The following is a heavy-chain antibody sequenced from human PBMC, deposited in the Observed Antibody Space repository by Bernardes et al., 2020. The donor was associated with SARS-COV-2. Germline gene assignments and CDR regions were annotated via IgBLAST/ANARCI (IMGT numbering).Heavy chain of an antibody. CDR3: ASRSALQWELPQGYGMDV. CDR2: ISWNSGSI. D-gene: IGHD1-26*01. Sequence: GSTLRLSCAASGFNFDDYAMQGVRQGQGKGLEWVSGISWNSGSIDYVDSVKGRFTISRDNAKNTLYLQMNSLRPEDTALYYCASRSALQWELPQGYGMDVWGQGTTVTFSS. J-gene: IGHJ6*02. CDR1: GFNFDDYA. V-gene: IGHV3-9*01.